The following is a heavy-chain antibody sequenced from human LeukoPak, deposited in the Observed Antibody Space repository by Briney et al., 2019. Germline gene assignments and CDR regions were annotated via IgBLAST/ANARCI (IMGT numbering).Heavy chain of an antibody. V-gene: IGHV3-48*03. Sequence: GGPLRLSCAASGFTFSSYEMNWVRQAPGKGLEWVSYISSSGSTIYYADSVKGRFTISRDNAKNSLYLQMNSRKAEDMAVYYGGSGTGSCYVIDYWGQGTLVTVSS. CDR2: ISSSGSTI. J-gene: IGHJ4*02. D-gene: IGHD2-15*01. CDR1: GFTFSSYE. CDR3: GSGTGSCYVIDY.